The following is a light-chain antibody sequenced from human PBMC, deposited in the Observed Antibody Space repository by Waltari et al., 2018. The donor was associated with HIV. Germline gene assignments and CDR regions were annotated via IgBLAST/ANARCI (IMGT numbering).Light chain of an antibody. Sequence: QSALPHPSSVSGSPGQSIPLSCTCTSSDVGGYNYVSLYQQHPGKAPKLMIYEVSNRPSGISNRFSGSKSGNTASLTSSGLQAEDEADYYCSSYTTSSALVFGGGTNLTVL. CDR3: SSYTTSSALV. J-gene: IGLJ2*01. CDR1: SSDVGGYNY. CDR2: EVS. V-gene: IGLV2-14*01.